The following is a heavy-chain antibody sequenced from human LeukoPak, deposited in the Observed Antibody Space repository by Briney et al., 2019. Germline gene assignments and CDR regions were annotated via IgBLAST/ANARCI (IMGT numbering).Heavy chain of an antibody. CDR3: ARADYGDLYYMDV. CDR1: GGSISSSSYY. J-gene: IGHJ6*03. CDR2: IYHSGST. Sequence: KPSETLSLTCTVSGGSISSSSYYWGWIRQPPGKGLEWIGSIYHSGSTYYNPSLKSRVTISVDTSKNQFSLKLSSVTAADTAVYYCARADYGDLYYMDVWGKGTTVTVSS. V-gene: IGHV4-39*07. D-gene: IGHD4-17*01.